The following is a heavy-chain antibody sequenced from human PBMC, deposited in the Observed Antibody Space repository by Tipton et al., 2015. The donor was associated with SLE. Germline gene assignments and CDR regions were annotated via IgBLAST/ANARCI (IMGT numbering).Heavy chain of an antibody. V-gene: IGHV4-61*02. D-gene: IGHD1-1*01. Sequence: TLSLTCTVSGGSVSSGSLSWTWIRQPAGKGLEWMGRVYSSGTINYNPSLKSRVTISVDTSKMQFSLRLTSVTAADTAIYFCARHDVSVTGTKGFDYWGQGNPVTVSS. CDR3: ARHDVSVTGTKGFDY. J-gene: IGHJ4*02. CDR2: VYSSGTI. CDR1: GGSVSSGSLS.